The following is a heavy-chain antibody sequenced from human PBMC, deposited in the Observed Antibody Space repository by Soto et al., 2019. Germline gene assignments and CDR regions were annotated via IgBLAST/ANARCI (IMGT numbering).Heavy chain of an antibody. Sequence: PSETLSLTCAVSSGSISSSNWWSWVRQPPGKGLEWIGSIYYSGSTYYNPSLKSRVTISVDTSKNQFSLKLRSVTAADTAVYYCARHSYSSSWSDFDYWGQGTLVTVSS. CDR1: SGSISSSNW. V-gene: IGHV4-39*01. D-gene: IGHD6-13*01. CDR2: IYYSGST. J-gene: IGHJ4*02. CDR3: ARHSYSSSWSDFDY.